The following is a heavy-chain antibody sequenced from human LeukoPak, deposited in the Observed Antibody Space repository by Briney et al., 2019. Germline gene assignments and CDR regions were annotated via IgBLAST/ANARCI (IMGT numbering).Heavy chain of an antibody. J-gene: IGHJ6*03. V-gene: IGHV4-4*07. CDR3: ARGLPSYGDYVDYYFYMDV. CDR2: ISTSGST. Sequence: SETLSLTCTVSGDSISGFYWSWIRQPAGKGLQWIGRISTSGSTNYNPSLKGRVTMSVDRSTNEFSLTVRSVTAADTALYYCARGLPSYGDYVDYYFYMDVWGKGTTVTVSS. D-gene: IGHD4-17*01. CDR1: GDSISGFY.